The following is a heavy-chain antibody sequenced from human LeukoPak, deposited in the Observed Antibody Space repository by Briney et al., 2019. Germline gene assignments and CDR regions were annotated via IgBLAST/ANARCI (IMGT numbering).Heavy chain of an antibody. CDR1: GFTVSSNY. J-gene: IGHJ4*02. Sequence: GGSLRLSCAASGFTVSSNYMSWVRQAPGKGLTCVSVIYSSGSTYYAASVKGRFTISKDNSKNTLYLQMSSLRAQDTAVYYCVRYPSVQYYFDYWGQGTLVTVSS. V-gene: IGHV3-53*01. CDR2: IYSSGST. CDR3: VRYPSVQYYFDY.